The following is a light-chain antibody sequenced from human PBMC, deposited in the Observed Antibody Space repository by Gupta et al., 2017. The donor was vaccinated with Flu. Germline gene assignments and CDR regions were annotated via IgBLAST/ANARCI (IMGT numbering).Light chain of an antibody. Sequence: QSASTQPRPVSGSPGQSVTISCTGTSNDVGGYNRVSWYEQRQGKAPKLILYDVTERPSGVPDRFSGSKSDNTASLTISGLQADDEADYYCSSHAGRVTWVFGTGTKVTVL. CDR3: SSHAGRVTWV. CDR2: DVT. V-gene: IGLV2-11*01. CDR1: SNDVGGYNR. J-gene: IGLJ1*01.